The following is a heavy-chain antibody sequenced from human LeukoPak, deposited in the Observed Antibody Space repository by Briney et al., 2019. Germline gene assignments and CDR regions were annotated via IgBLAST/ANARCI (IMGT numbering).Heavy chain of an antibody. CDR2: ISSSSSYI. Sequence: GGSLRLSCAASGFTFSSYSMNWVRQAPGKGLEWVSSISSSSSYIYYADSVKGRFTISRDNAKNSLYLQMNSLRAEDTAVYYCARDLYRIVVAPHYFDYWGQGTLVTVSS. CDR3: ARDLYRIVVAPHYFDY. CDR1: GFTFSSYS. D-gene: IGHD3-22*01. J-gene: IGHJ4*02. V-gene: IGHV3-21*01.